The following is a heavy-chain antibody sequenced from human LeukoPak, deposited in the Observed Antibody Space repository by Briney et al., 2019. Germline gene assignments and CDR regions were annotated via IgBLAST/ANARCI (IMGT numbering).Heavy chain of an antibody. J-gene: IGHJ6*03. D-gene: IGHD2-15*01. CDR1: GFTFSSYA. CDR3: AKTALGCSGGSCYYYYYYMDV. Sequence: GGSLRLSCAASGFTFSSYAMSWVRQAPGKGLEWVSAISGSGGSTYYADSVKGRFTISRDNSKNTLYLQMNSQRAEDTAVYYCAKTALGCSGGSCYYYYYYMDVWGKGTTVTVSS. CDR2: ISGSGGST. V-gene: IGHV3-23*01.